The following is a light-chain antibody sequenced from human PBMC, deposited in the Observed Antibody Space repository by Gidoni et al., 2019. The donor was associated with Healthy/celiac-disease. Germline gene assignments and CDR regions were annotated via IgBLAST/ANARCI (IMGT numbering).Light chain of an antibody. CDR3: QQSYSTLWT. Sequence: DNPMTQSPSSLSASVVDRVTITCRVSQSISSFLHWYQQKPGKAPKLLSYAAASLQSGVPARFSGSGSGTDFTLTISRLQPEDFATYYCQQSYSTLWTFGQXTKVEIK. V-gene: IGKV1-39*01. CDR1: QSISSF. J-gene: IGKJ1*01. CDR2: AAA.